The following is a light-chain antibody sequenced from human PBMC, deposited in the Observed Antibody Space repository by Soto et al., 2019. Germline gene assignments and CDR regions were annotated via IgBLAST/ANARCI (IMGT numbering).Light chain of an antibody. V-gene: IGLV1-47*01. CDR2: RNN. CDR1: NSNIESNY. Sequence: QSVLAQPPSASGTPGQRVTISCSGSNSNIESNYVYWYQQLPGTAPKLLIYRNNQRPSGVPDRFSGSKSDTSASLAISGLRSEDEAVYYCATWDDSLSDVIFGGGTQLTVL. CDR3: ATWDDSLSDVI. J-gene: IGLJ2*01.